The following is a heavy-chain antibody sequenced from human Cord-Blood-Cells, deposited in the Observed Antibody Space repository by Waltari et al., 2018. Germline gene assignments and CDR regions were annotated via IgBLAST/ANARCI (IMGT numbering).Heavy chain of an antibody. Sequence: QLQLQESGPGLVKPSETLSLTCTVSGGSISSSSYYWGWIRQPPGKGLEWIGSIYYSGSTYYNPSLKSRVTISVDTSKNQFSLKLSSVTAADTAVYYCARHITVLRYSSSWYRENDWYFDLWGRGTLVTVSS. V-gene: IGHV4-39*01. D-gene: IGHD6-13*01. J-gene: IGHJ2*01. CDR1: GGSISSSSYY. CDR3: ARHITVLRYSSSWYRENDWYFDL. CDR2: IYYSGST.